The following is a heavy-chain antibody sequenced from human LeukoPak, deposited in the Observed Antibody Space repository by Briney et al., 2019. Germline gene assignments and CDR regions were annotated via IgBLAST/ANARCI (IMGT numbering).Heavy chain of an antibody. CDR2: INHSGST. Sequence: SETLSLTCAVYGGSFSGYYWSWIRQPPGKGLEWIGEINHSGSTNYNPSLKSRVTISVDTSKSQFSLKLSSVTAADTAVYYCSTSGGSSGYSESLDYWGQGTLVTVSS. CDR3: STSGGSSGYSESLDY. J-gene: IGHJ4*02. V-gene: IGHV4-34*01. CDR1: GGSFSGYY. D-gene: IGHD3-22*01.